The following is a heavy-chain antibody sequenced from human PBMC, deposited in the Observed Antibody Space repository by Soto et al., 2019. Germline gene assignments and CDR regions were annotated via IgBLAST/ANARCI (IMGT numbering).Heavy chain of an antibody. Sequence: SETLSLTCGVSGGTIRSPDWWTWVRQPPGKGLEWIGEIFQSGSANYTPSLESRVTISVDKSKNQFSLTLTSVTAADTAVYFCARGRGRYSSGWSWFDPWGQGILVTVSS. J-gene: IGHJ5*02. CDR3: ARGRGRYSSGWSWFDP. V-gene: IGHV4-4*02. CDR2: IFQSGSA. D-gene: IGHD6-19*01. CDR1: GGTIRSPDW.